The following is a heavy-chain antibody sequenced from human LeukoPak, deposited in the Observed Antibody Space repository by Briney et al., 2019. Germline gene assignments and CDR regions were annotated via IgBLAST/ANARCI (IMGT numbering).Heavy chain of an antibody. Sequence: ASVKVSCKASGYTFTSYYMHWVRQAPGQGLEWMGIINPSGGSTSYAQKFQGRVTMTRDTSISTAYMELSRLRSDDTAVYYCAAAGPSDYDYYMDVWGKGTTVTISS. CDR1: GYTFTSYY. V-gene: IGHV1-46*01. J-gene: IGHJ6*03. CDR2: INPSGGST. D-gene: IGHD6-13*01. CDR3: AAAGPSDYDYYMDV.